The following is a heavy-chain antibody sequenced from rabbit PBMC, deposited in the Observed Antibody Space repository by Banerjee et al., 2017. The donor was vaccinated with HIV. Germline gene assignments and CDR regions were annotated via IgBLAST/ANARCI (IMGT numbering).Heavy chain of an antibody. CDR1: GIDFSNHYY. CDR3: VRETETYDGYAGYGYYFNL. V-gene: IGHV1S43*01. D-gene: IGHD7-1*01. CDR2: IVTSTGST. J-gene: IGHJ4*01. Sequence: QQQLEESGGGLVKPGGTLTLTCKASGIDFSNHYYMCWVRQAPGKGLELIACIVTSTGSTWYASWVNGRFTISSHNAQNTLYLQLNSLTAADTATYFCVRETETYDGYAGYGYYFNLWGPGTLVTVS.